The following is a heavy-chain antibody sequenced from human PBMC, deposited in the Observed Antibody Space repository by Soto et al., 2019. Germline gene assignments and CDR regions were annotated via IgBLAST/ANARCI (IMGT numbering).Heavy chain of an antibody. Sequence: ASVKVSCKASGYSLSGYYLHWVRQAPGQGPEWMGWINPNSGGTKYVQKFQGRVTMTRDTSISTVYLELSRLKSDDTAVYYCARGWGIAAPGPNWFDPWGQGTLVTVSS. CDR3: ARGWGIAAPGPNWFDP. CDR1: GYSLSGYY. V-gene: IGHV1-2*02. D-gene: IGHD6-13*01. J-gene: IGHJ5*02. CDR2: INPNSGGT.